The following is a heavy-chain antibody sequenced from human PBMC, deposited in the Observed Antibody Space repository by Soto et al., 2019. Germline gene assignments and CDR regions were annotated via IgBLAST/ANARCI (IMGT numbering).Heavy chain of an antibody. V-gene: IGHV1-8*01. J-gene: IGHJ6*02. D-gene: IGHD5-12*01. CDR1: GYTFTSYD. CDR3: ARGYSGYFYYYYYGMDV. Sequence: VKVSCKASGYTFTSYDINWVRQATGQGLEWMGWMNPNSGNTGYAQKFQGRVTMTRNTSISTAYMELSSLRSEDTAVYYCARGYSGYFYYYYYGMDVWGQGTTVTVSS. CDR2: MNPNSGNT.